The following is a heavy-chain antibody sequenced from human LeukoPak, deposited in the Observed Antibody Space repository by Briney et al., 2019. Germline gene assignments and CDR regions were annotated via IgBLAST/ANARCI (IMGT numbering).Heavy chain of an antibody. CDR3: AEDWNDYGDYGPAY. CDR1: GFTFSSYA. D-gene: IGHD4-17*01. Sequence: GASLRLSCVASGFTFSSYAMSWVRQAPGKGLEWVSAISGSGGSTYYADSVKGRFTISRDNSKNALYLQMNSLRAEDTAVYYCAEDWNDYGDYGPAYWGQGTLVTVSS. V-gene: IGHV3-23*01. CDR2: ISGSGGST. J-gene: IGHJ4*02.